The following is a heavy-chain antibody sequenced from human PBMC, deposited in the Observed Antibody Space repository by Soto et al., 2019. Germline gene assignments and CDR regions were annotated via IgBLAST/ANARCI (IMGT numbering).Heavy chain of an antibody. J-gene: IGHJ4*02. V-gene: IGHV3-66*01. Sequence: PGVSLRLSCAASGCTVSSNYMSWVRQAPGKGLEWVSVIYSGGSTYYADSVKGRFTISRDNSKNTLYLQMNSLRAEDTAVYYCESLLQFFDWPTAPAPFDYGGQGTLVTVP. CDR1: GCTVSSNY. CDR3: ESLLQFFDWPTAPAPFDY. D-gene: IGHD3-9*01. CDR2: IYSGGST.